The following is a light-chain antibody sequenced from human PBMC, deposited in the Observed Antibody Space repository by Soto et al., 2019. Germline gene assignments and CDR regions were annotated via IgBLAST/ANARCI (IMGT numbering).Light chain of an antibody. V-gene: IGKV3-20*01. CDR1: QSLSNNY. J-gene: IGKJ1*01. Sequence: EIVLTQSLGTLSLSPGERVTLSCRASQSLSNNYLAWYQQKPGQAPRLLIYDTSSRATGIPDRISGSGSGTDFTLTISRLEPEDFAMYYCHQYGRFPRTFGQGTKVEIK. CDR3: HQYGRFPRT. CDR2: DTS.